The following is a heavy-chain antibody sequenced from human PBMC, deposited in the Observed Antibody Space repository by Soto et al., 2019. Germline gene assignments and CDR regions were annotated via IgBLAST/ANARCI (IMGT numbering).Heavy chain of an antibody. Sequence: QVQLVQSGAEVKKPGSSVKVSCKASGGTFSSFGFNWVRQAPGQGLEWMGGIIPLFGTANYAEKFQGRVTISADEGTSTASMELIGLRSGDTAIYYCARDRSMDGYNSRSFDYWGQGTLVTVS. CDR1: GGTFSSFG. CDR3: ARDRSMDGYNSRSFDY. V-gene: IGHV1-69*01. J-gene: IGHJ4*02. D-gene: IGHD5-12*01. CDR2: IIPLFGTA.